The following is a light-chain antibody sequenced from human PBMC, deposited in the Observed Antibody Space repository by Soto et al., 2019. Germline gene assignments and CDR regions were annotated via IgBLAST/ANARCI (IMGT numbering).Light chain of an antibody. CDR1: QSLVHSDGIAY. CDR3: MQGTHWPIT. V-gene: IGKV2-30*02. CDR2: KVS. Sequence: DSVMTQSPLSLPVTLGQPASISCRSNQSLVHSDGIAYFSWFQQRPGRSPRRLIYKVSNRDSGVPARFSGSGSGTDFALKISRVEAEDVGVYYYMQGTHWPITFGQGTRLEIK. J-gene: IGKJ5*01.